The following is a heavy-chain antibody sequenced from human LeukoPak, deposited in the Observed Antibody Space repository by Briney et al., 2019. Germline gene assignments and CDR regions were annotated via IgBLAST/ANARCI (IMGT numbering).Heavy chain of an antibody. CDR3: ATVKGHYGSGSPSFDS. D-gene: IGHD3-10*01. CDR1: GGSISSYY. Sequence: PSETLSLTCTVPGGSISSYYWTWIRQPPGKGLEWIGYIYNSGSTNYNLSLKSRVTISLDTSRNQFSLKLSSVTAADTAVYYCATVKGHYGSGSPSFDSWGQGTLVTVSS. V-gene: IGHV4-4*08. CDR2: IYNSGST. J-gene: IGHJ4*02.